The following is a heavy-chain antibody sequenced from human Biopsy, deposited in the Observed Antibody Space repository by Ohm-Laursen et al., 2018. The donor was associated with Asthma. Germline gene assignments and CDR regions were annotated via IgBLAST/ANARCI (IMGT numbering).Heavy chain of an antibody. CDR3: ARGGYYGDRRHHNGLDV. V-gene: IGHV3-23*01. CDR2: ISGSGGST. CDR1: GFTFSSYA. J-gene: IGHJ6*02. D-gene: IGHD4-17*01. Sequence: SLRLSCSASGFTFSSYAMGWVRQAPGKGLEWVSAISGSGGSTYYADSVKGRFTISRDNSKNTLYLQMNSLRAEDTAVYYCARGGYYGDRRHHNGLDVWGQGTTVTVSS.